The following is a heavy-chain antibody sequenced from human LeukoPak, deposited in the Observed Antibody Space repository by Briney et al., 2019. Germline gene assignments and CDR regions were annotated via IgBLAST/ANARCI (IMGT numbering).Heavy chain of an antibody. CDR3: TRGGGNFDY. D-gene: IGHD2-15*01. J-gene: IGHJ4*02. CDR2: IKFDGSEK. Sequence: GGSLRLSCAASGFTFSTYWMNWVRQAPGKGLEWAANIKFDGSEKYYVDSVKGRFTISRDNTKNSLYLQMNSLRAEDTAMYYCTRGGGNFDYWGQGTLVTVSS. CDR1: GFTFSTYW. V-gene: IGHV3-7*01.